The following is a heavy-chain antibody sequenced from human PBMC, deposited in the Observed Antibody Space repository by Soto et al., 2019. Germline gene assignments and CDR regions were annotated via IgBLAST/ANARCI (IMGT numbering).Heavy chain of an antibody. Sequence: GASVKVSCKASGYTFTSYALTWVRQAPGQGLEWMGAISVSNTNSAPKFQGRLTMTTDTSTRTAYMELSSMRSDDTDVYYCERAIFRLDHWGQGSLVTVSS. CDR1: GYTFTSYA. CDR3: ERAIFRLDH. J-gene: IGHJ4*02. CDR2: ISVSNT. D-gene: IGHD2-21*01. V-gene: IGHV1-18*01.